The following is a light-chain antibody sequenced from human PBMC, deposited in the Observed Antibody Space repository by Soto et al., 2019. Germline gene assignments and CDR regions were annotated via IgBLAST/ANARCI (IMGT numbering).Light chain of an antibody. V-gene: IGKV4-1*01. CDR2: WAS. CDR3: QQYYSTSWT. CDR1: QSVLYSSDNKNY. J-gene: IGKJ1*01. Sequence: DIVMTQSPDSLAVSLGERATINCKSSQSVLYSSDNKNYLAGYQQKQGQPPKLLIYWASTRESGVPDRFSGSGSGTDFTLTISSLQAEDVAVYHCQQYYSTSWTFGQGTKVEIK.